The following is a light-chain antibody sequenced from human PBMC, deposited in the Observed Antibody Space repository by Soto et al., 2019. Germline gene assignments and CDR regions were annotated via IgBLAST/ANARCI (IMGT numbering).Light chain of an antibody. Sequence: QSVLTQPPSVSGAPGQRVTVSCTGSSSNIGAGYDVHWYQQLPGTAPRLLIYGNHNRPSGVPDRFSGSKSGTSASLAITGLQAEDEADYYGQSYDNSLSGSVLFGGGTKLTVL. CDR1: SSNIGAGYD. J-gene: IGLJ2*01. CDR2: GNH. CDR3: QSYDNSLSGSVL. V-gene: IGLV1-40*01.